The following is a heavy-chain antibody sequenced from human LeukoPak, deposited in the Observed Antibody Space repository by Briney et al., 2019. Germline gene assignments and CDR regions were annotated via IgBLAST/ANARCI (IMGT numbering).Heavy chain of an antibody. CDR3: ARGNWDSSGWYYDY. CDR1: GGTFSSYA. J-gene: IGHJ4*02. V-gene: IGHV1-69*05. Sequence: ASVKVSCKASGGTFSSYAISWVRQAPGQGLEWMGRIISIFGTANYAQKFQGRVTITTDESTNTAYMELSSLRSEDTAVYYCARGNWDSSGWYYDYWGQGTLATVSS. D-gene: IGHD6-19*01. CDR2: IISIFGTA.